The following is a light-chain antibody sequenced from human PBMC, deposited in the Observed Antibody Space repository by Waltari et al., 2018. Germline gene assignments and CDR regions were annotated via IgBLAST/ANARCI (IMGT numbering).Light chain of an antibody. CDR1: QGISNS. CDR3: QQYYSTPPT. CDR2: AAS. V-gene: IGKV1-NL1*01. J-gene: IGKJ1*01. Sequence: DSQMTQSPSSLSASVGDRGTITCRASQGISNSLAWYQQKPGKAPKLLLYAASRLESGVPSRFSGSGSGTDYTLTISSLQPEDFATYYCQQYYSTPPTFGQGTKVEIK.